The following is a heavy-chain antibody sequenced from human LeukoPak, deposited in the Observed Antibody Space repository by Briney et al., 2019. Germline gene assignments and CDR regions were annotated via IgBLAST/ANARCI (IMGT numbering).Heavy chain of an antibody. J-gene: IGHJ5*02. Sequence: GGSLRLSCAASGFTVSSNYMSWVRQAPGKGLEWVSVIYSGGSTYYADSVKGRFTISRDNSKNTLYLQMNSLRAEDTALYYCARLGSRHGYNWGDLWGQGTLVTVSS. D-gene: IGHD5-24*01. CDR2: IYSGGST. CDR3: ARLGSRHGYNWGDL. CDR1: GFTVSSNY. V-gene: IGHV3-53*01.